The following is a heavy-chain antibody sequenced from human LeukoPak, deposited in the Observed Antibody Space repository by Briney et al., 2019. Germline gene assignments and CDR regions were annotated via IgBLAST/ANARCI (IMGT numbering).Heavy chain of an antibody. V-gene: IGHV3-74*01. CDR2: INGDGSRT. J-gene: IGHJ4*02. D-gene: IGHD2-8*02. CDR3: ARVCTGGGCYHFDS. Sequence: PGGSLRLSCEASGFTFSSYWMHWVRQAPGKGLVWVSRINGDGSRTSYADSVKGRFTTSRDNAKNTVYLQMNSLRAEDTDVYYCARVCTGGGCYHFDSWGQGTLVTVSS. CDR1: GFTFSSYW.